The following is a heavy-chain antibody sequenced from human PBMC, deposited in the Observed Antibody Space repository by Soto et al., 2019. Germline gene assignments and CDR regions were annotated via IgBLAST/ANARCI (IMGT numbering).Heavy chain of an antibody. CDR2: ISYDGSNK. CDR3: ARGSYYHSSGGYYVFGY. V-gene: IGHV3-30*03. Sequence: QVQLVESGGGVVQPGRSLRLSCADSGLSFSSYGMHWVRQAPGEGLEWVAAISYDGSNKNYLASVEGRFTISRDNSKKKLSLQMNAMRREDTAVYYWARGSYYHSSGGYYVFGYWGQGTLVTVAS. CDR1: GLSFSSYG. D-gene: IGHD3-22*01. J-gene: IGHJ4*02.